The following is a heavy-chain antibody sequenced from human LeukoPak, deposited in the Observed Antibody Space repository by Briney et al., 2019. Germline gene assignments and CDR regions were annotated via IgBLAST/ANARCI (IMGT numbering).Heavy chain of an antibody. CDR1: GGSISSGSYY. CDR3: ARDQEGYSSGWSSFDY. D-gene: IGHD6-19*01. V-gene: IGHV4-39*07. Sequence: SETLSLTCTVSGGSISSGSYYWGWIRQPPGKGLEWIGSIYYSGSTYYNPSLKSRVTISVDTSKNQFSLKLSSVTAADTAVYYCARDQEGYSSGWSSFDYWGQGTLVTVSS. CDR2: IYYSGST. J-gene: IGHJ4*02.